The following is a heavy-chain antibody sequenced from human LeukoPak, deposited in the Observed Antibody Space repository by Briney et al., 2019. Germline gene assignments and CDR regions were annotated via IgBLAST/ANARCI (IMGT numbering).Heavy chain of an antibody. CDR1: GYTFTSYY. J-gene: IGHJ3*02. Sequence: RASVKVSCKASGYTFTSYYMHWVRQAPGQGLEWMGIINPSGGSTSYAQKFQGRVTMTRDTSTSTVYMELSSLRSEDTAVYYCARHGVVAATLIAFDIWGQGTMVTVSS. V-gene: IGHV1-46*01. D-gene: IGHD2-15*01. CDR2: INPSGGST. CDR3: ARHGVVAATLIAFDI.